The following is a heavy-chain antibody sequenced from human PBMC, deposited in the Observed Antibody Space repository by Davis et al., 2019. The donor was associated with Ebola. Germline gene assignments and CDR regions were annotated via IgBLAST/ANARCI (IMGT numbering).Heavy chain of an antibody. CDR1: GGSISTYF. J-gene: IGHJ3*02. V-gene: IGHV4-59*12. CDR2: IYYSGST. CDR3: AREAGGGAFDI. D-gene: IGHD3-16*01. Sequence: SETLSLTCTVSGGSISTYFWSWIRQPTGKGLEWIGYIYYSGSTNYNPSLKCRVTISVDTSKNQFFLKLSSVTAADTAVYYCAREAGGGAFDIWGKGTTITASS.